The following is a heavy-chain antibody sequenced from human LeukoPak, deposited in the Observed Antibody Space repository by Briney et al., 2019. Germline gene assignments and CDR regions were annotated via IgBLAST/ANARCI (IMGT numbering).Heavy chain of an antibody. D-gene: IGHD6-6*01. CDR2: ISAYNGNT. V-gene: IGHV1-18*01. J-gene: IGHJ5*02. Sequence: ASVKVSCKASVYTFTTYGISWVRQAPGQGLEWMGWISAYNGNTNYAQKLQGRVTMTTDASTSTAYMELRSLRYDDTAVYYCARDLIAVRPNWFDPWGQGTLVTVSS. CDR1: VYTFTTYG. CDR3: ARDLIAVRPNWFDP.